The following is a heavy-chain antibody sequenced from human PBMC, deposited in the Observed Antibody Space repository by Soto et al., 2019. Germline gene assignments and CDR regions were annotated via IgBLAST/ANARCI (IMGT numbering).Heavy chain of an antibody. J-gene: IGHJ4*01. CDR3: TRDLGVFWSGYFDY. Sequence: GGSLRLSCTASGFTFGDYAMSWFRQAPGKGLEWVGFIRSKAYGGTTEYAASVKGRFTISRDDSKSIAHLQMNSLKTEDTAVYYCTRDLGVFWSGYFDYWGHGTLVTVSS. CDR2: IRSKAYGGTT. D-gene: IGHD3-3*01. CDR1: GFTFGDYA. V-gene: IGHV3-49*03.